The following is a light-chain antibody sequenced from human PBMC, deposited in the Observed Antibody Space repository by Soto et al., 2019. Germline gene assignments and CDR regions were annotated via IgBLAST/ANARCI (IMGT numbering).Light chain of an antibody. V-gene: IGLV2-23*02. CDR1: SSDVGSYNL. Sequence: QSALTQPASVSGSPGQSITISCTGTSSDVGSYNLVSWYQQHPGKAPKLMIYEVSKRPSGVSNRFSGSKSGNTASLTISGLQAEDEADYYSCSSAGGSTSYVFGTGTKLTVL. CDR3: CSSAGGSTSYV. J-gene: IGLJ1*01. CDR2: EVS.